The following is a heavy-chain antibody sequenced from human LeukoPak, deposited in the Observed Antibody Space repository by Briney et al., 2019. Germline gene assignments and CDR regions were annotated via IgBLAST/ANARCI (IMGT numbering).Heavy chain of an antibody. D-gene: IGHD3-10*02. CDR1: GYSFSSYW. CDR3: ARPLVELSGGIRD. CDR2: IQPYDSDT. Sequence: HGESLKISCEASGYSFSSYWIGWVRQMPGRGLEWMGIIQPYDSDTRYSPSFQGHVTISADRSISTAYLQWSSLEASDTAMYYCARPLVELSGGIRDWGQGTLVTVSS. V-gene: IGHV5-51*01. J-gene: IGHJ4*02.